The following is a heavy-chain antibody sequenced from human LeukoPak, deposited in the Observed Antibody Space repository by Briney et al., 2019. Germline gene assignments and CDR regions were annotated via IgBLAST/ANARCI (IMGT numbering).Heavy chain of an antibody. CDR3: ARTPGYDFWSGPPPNAFDI. Sequence: GASVKVSCKASGGTISSYAISWVRQAPGQGLEWMGGIIPIFGTANYAQKFQGRVTITADESTSTAYMELSSLRSEDTAVYYCARTPGYDFWSGPPPNAFDIWGQGTMVTVSS. CDR2: IIPIFGTA. J-gene: IGHJ3*02. V-gene: IGHV1-69*13. CDR1: GGTISSYA. D-gene: IGHD3-3*01.